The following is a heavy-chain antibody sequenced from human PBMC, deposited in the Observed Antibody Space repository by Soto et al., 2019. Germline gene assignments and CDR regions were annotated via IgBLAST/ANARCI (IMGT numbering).Heavy chain of an antibody. V-gene: IGHV4-31*03. CDR2: IYYSGST. CDR1: GGSISSGGYY. Sequence: SETLSLTCTVSGGSISSGGYYWSWIRQHPGKGLEWIGYIYYSGSTYYNPSLKSRVTISVDTSKNQFSLKLSSVTAADTAVYYCASFPSSSWPNFDYWGQGTLVTVSS. J-gene: IGHJ4*02. D-gene: IGHD6-13*01. CDR3: ASFPSSSWPNFDY.